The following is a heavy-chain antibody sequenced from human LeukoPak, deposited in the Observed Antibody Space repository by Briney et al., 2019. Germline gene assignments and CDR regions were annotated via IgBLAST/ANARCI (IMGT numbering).Heavy chain of an antibody. D-gene: IGHD3-16*01. CDR1: GFTFSSYG. Sequence: PGRSLRLSCAASGFTFSSYGMHWVRQAPGKVLEWVAHISYDGSNRYYADSVKGRFTISRDNSKNTLYLQMNSLRSEDTAVYYCVRGALTKVWGRKKGTDVWGKGTTVTVSS. CDR2: ISYDGSNR. CDR3: VRGALTKVWGRKKGTDV. V-gene: IGHV3-30*04. J-gene: IGHJ6*04.